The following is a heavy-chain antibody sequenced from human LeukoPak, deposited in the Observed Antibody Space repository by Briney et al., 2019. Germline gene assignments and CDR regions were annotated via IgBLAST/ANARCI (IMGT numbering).Heavy chain of an antibody. Sequence: GGSLRLSCAASGFTFSSYGTHWVRQAPGKGLEWVAVISYDGSNKYYADSVKGRFTISRDNSKSTLYLQMNSLRAEDTAVYYCAKSSPPYDILTPDYWGQGTLVTVSS. D-gene: IGHD3-9*01. CDR2: ISYDGSNK. CDR1: GFTFSSYG. V-gene: IGHV3-30*18. J-gene: IGHJ4*02. CDR3: AKSSPPYDILTPDY.